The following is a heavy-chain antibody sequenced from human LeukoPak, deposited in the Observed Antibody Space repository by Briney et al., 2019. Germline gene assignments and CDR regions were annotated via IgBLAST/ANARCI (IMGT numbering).Heavy chain of an antibody. Sequence: SETLSLTCTVSGGSISSYYWSWIRQPPGKRLEWIGHIYYSGSTNYNPSLKRRVTISVDTSKNHFSLKLTSVTAADTAVYYCASRSSIWSGYQDTLYYFDSWGQGTLVTVSS. CDR1: GGSISSYY. CDR3: ASRSSIWSGYQDTLYYFDS. J-gene: IGHJ4*02. D-gene: IGHD3-3*01. CDR2: IYYSGST. V-gene: IGHV4-59*01.